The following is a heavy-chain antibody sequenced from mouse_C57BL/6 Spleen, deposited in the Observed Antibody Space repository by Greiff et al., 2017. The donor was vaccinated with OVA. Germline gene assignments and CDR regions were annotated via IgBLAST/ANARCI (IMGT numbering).Heavy chain of an antibody. CDR3: ARENYGSSLRFAY. Sequence: EVQLQESGPGLVKPSQSLSLTCSVTGYSITSGYYWNWIRQFPGNKLEWMGYISYDGSNNYNPSLKNRISITRDTSKNQFFLKLNSVTTEDTATYYCARENYGSSLRFAYGGKGTLVTVSA. CDR1: GYSITSGYY. V-gene: IGHV3-6*01. CDR2: ISYDGSN. D-gene: IGHD1-1*01. J-gene: IGHJ3*01.